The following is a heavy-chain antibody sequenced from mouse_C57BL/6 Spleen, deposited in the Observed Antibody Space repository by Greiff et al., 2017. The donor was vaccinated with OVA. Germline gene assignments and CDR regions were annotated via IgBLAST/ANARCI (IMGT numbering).Heavy chain of an antibody. V-gene: IGHV1-64*01. CDR3: ARSKGGSHYWYFDV. D-gene: IGHD1-1*02. Sequence: QVQLKQPGAELVKPGASVKLSCKASGYTFTSYWMHWVKQRPGQGLEWIGMIHPNSGSTNYNEKFKSKATLTVDKSSSTAYMQLSSLTSEDSAVYYCARSKGGSHYWYFDVWGTGTTVTVSS. CDR1: GYTFTSYW. J-gene: IGHJ1*03. CDR2: IHPNSGST.